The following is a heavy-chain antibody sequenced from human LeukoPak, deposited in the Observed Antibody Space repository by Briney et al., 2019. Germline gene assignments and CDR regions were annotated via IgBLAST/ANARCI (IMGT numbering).Heavy chain of an antibody. J-gene: IGHJ5*02. V-gene: IGHV1-8*03. CDR3: ARGVWGSGSYYNHVWFDP. D-gene: IGHD3-10*01. CDR1: GYTFTSYD. Sequence: ASVKASCKASGYTFTSYDINWVRQATGQGLEWMGWMNPNSGNTGYAQKFQGRVTITRNTSISTAYMELSSLRSEDTAVYYCARGVWGSGSYYNHVWFDPWGQGTLVTVSS. CDR2: MNPNSGNT.